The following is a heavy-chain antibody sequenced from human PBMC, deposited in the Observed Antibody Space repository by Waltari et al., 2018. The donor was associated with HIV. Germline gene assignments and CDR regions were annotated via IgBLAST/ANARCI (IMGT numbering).Heavy chain of an antibody. CDR3: ARFDGGNSEVYH. Sequence: EVQLVESGGGLVKPGGSLRLSCAAPGFTFSSLSMSWSRQAPGRGLEWVASIDSSNTYIHYADSVRGRFTISRDNAKNSLYLQMNSLRAEDTALYYCARFDGGNSEVYHWGQGTLVTVSS. CDR1: GFTFSSLS. J-gene: IGHJ4*02. CDR2: IDSSNTYI. V-gene: IGHV3-21*01. D-gene: IGHD2-21*01.